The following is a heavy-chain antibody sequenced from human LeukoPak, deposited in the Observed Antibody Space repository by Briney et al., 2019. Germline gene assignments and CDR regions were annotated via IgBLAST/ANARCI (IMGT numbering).Heavy chain of an antibody. V-gene: IGHV3-23*01. CDR3: ARRGDRLCTSLNCPPHNYFFYMDV. CDR1: GFTFSSYA. CDR2: ISGSGGST. Sequence: GGSLRLSCAASGFTFSSYAMSWVRQAPGKGLEWVSAISGSGGSTYYADSVKGRFTISRDNSKNTLYLQMNSLRAEDTAVYYCARRGDRLCTSLNCPPHNYFFYMDVWGNGTTVAVSS. J-gene: IGHJ6*03. D-gene: IGHD2-8*01.